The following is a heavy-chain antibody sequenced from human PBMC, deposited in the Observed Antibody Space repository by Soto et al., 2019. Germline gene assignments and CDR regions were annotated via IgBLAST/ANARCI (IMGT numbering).Heavy chain of an antibody. Sequence: GSLRLPCAASGFTFRSYSMNLVRQAPGKGLELVSSISSSSSYIYYADSVKGRFTISRDNAKNSLYLQMNSLRAEDTAVYYCARNTHWLPIDYWGQGTLVTVSS. CDR1: GFTFRSYS. V-gene: IGHV3-21*01. CDR2: ISSSSSYI. CDR3: ARNTHWLPIDY. J-gene: IGHJ4*02. D-gene: IGHD5-12*01.